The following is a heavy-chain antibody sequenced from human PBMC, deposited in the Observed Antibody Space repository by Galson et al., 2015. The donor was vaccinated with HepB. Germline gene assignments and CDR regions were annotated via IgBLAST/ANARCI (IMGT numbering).Heavy chain of an antibody. CDR2: INPSDGST. V-gene: IGHV1-46*01. J-gene: IGHJ4*02. D-gene: IGHD3-10*01. CDR3: ARGVLLWDGPDY. CDR1: GYKFISYY. Sequence: SVKVSCKASGYKFISYYMHWVRQAPGQGLEWMGIINPSDGSTDYAPKFQGRVTLTRDTSTSTVFMELSSLRSDDTAVYFCARGVLLWDGPDYWGQGTVVTVSS.